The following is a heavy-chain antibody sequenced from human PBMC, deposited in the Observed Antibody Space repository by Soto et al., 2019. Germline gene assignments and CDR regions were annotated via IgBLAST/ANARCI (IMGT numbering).Heavy chain of an antibody. V-gene: IGHV4-59*12. CDR1: GGSISSYY. CDR3: ARDLPYCSGGSCYSRWYFDL. CDR2: IYYSGST. Sequence: SETLSLTCTVSGGSISSYYWSWIRQPPGKGLEWIGYIYYSGSTNYNPSLRSRVTISVDTSKNQLSLKLSSVTAADTAVYYCARDLPYCSGGSCYSRWYFDLWGRGTLVTVSS. D-gene: IGHD2-15*01. J-gene: IGHJ2*01.